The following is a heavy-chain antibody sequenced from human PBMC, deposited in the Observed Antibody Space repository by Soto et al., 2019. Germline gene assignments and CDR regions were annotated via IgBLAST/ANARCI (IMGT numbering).Heavy chain of an antibody. V-gene: IGHV4-59*01. CDR2: IYYSGST. D-gene: IGHD3-10*01. CDR1: GCSISSYY. CDR3: AGSGPIWFGELLYYFDY. Sequence: PSETLSLTCPVSGCSISSYYWSWIRQPPGKGLEWIGYIYYSGSTNYNPSLKSRVTISVDTSKNQFSLKLSSVTAADTAVYYCAGSGPIWFGELLYYFDYWGQGTLVTVSS. J-gene: IGHJ4*02.